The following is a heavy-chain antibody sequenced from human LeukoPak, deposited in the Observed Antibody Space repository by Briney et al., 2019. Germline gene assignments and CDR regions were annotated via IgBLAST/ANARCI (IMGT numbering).Heavy chain of an antibody. D-gene: IGHD6-25*01. CDR2: INPNSGGT. CDR1: GYTFTVYY. Sequence: ASVKVSCKASGYTFTVYYMHWVRQAPGQGLEWMGWINPNSGGTNYAQKFQGRVTMTRDTSISTAYMELSRLRSDDTAVYYCASGVGRSESSPSYSFDYWGQGTLVTVSS. CDR3: ASGVGRSESSPSYSFDY. V-gene: IGHV1-2*02. J-gene: IGHJ4*02.